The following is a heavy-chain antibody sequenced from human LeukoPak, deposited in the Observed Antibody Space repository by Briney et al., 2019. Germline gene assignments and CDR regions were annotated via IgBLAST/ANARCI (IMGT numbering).Heavy chain of an antibody. CDR1: GFTFSNYW. CDR2: IKQDGSDK. CDR3: ARDYCTGSTCHDVFDI. D-gene: IGHD2-8*02. Sequence: GGSRRLSCAASGFTFSNYWMSWVRQTPGKGLEWVANIKQDGSDKYYVDSVKGRFTISRDNAKNSLYLQMNSLRAEDTAVYFCARDYCTGSTCHDVFDIWGQGTMVTVSS. V-gene: IGHV3-7*01. J-gene: IGHJ3*02.